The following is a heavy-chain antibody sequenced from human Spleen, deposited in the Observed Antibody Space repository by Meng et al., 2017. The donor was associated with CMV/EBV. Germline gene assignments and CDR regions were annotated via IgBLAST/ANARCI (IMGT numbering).Heavy chain of an antibody. CDR2: ISYDGSNI. Sequence: AASGFTFSGYGVHWVRQAPGKGLEWVAVISYDGSNIYYGDSVKGRFTISRDDSKNTLFLQMNSLRGDDTAVYYCAKGFRFEQFSFDYWGQGTLVTVSS. D-gene: IGHD3-16*01. CDR1: GFTFSGYG. J-gene: IGHJ4*02. V-gene: IGHV3-30*18. CDR3: AKGFRFEQFSFDY.